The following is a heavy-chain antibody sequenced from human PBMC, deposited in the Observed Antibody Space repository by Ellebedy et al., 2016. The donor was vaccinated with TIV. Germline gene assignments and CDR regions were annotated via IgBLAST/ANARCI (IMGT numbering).Heavy chain of an antibody. Sequence: GESLKISXAASGFTVSNNYMSWVRQAPGKGLELVSLIYSVGTTYYADSVKGRFTISRDSSKNTLFLQMNSLRAEDTAVYYCARTYFGVTYWGQGTLVTVSS. CDR3: ARTYFGVTY. V-gene: IGHV3-53*01. CDR2: IYSVGTT. D-gene: IGHD3-3*01. J-gene: IGHJ4*02. CDR1: GFTVSNNY.